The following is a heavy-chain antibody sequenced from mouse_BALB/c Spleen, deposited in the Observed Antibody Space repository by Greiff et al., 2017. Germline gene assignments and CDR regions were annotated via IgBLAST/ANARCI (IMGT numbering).Heavy chain of an antibody. V-gene: IGHV5-17*02. CDR3: ARGGFDSPFAY. Sequence: EVMLVESGGGLVQPGGSRKLSCAASGFTFSSFGMHWVRQAPEKGLEWVAYISSGSSTIYYADTVKGRFTISRDNPKNTLFLQMTSLRSKDTAMYYCARGGFDSPFAYWGQGTLVTVSA. D-gene: IGHD2-4*01. CDR1: GFTFSSFG. J-gene: IGHJ3*01. CDR2: ISSGSSTI.